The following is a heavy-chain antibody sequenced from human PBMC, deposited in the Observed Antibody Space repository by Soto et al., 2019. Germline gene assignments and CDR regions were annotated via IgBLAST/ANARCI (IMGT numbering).Heavy chain of an antibody. CDR3: LADPNWFDR. Sequence: GGSLRLSCAAAGFNFNNYAMTWVRQAPGEGLEWVATVYHDTDITHYADSVKGRFTVSRDNSKNMVFLQMTSLRVEDTALYYCLADPNWFDRRGQGTTVTVSS. CDR2: VYHDTDIT. CDR1: GFNFNNYA. J-gene: IGHJ5*02. V-gene: IGHV3-23*01.